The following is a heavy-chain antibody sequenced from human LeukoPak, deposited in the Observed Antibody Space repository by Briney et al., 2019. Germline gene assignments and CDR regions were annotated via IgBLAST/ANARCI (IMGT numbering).Heavy chain of an antibody. Sequence: SETLSLTCTVSGGSISSYYWSWIRQPPGKGLEWIGYIYNSGSTNSNPSLKSRLTISVDTSKNQFSLRLSSVTAADTAVYYCARGYYSSGLFDYWGQGTLVTVSS. CDR1: GGSISSYY. D-gene: IGHD3-10*01. J-gene: IGHJ4*02. CDR3: ARGYYSSGLFDY. V-gene: IGHV4-59*01. CDR2: IYNSGST.